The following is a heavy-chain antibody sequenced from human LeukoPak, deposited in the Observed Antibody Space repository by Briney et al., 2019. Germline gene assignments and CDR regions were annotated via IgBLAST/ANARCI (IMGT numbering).Heavy chain of an antibody. V-gene: IGHV3-30*02. CDR1: GFTFSTYG. CDR3: AKGHYYNILTGYSVRRGLDY. D-gene: IGHD3-9*01. J-gene: IGHJ4*02. Sequence: PGGSLRLSRAASGFTFSTYGMHWVRQAPGKGLEWVAFIRYDGSNKYHADSVKGRFTISRDNSKNTLYLQMNSLRAEDTAVYYCAKGHYYNILTGYSVRRGLDYWGQGTLVTVSS. CDR2: IRYDGSNK.